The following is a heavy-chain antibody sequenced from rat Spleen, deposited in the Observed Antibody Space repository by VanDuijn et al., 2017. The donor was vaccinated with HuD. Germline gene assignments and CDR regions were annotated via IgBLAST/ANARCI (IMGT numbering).Heavy chain of an antibody. Sequence: EVQLVESGGGLVQPGRSLKLSCVASGFTFSDYTMAWVRQAPKKGLEWVAAIVDDGSNTFYRDSVKGRFTISRDNAKSTLYLQMGSLRSEDTATYYCVNTYYGYWFGYWGQGTLVTVSS. D-gene: IGHD1-9*01. CDR2: IVDDGSNT. CDR3: VNTYYGYWFGY. V-gene: IGHV5-7*01. CDR1: GFTFSDYT. J-gene: IGHJ3*01.